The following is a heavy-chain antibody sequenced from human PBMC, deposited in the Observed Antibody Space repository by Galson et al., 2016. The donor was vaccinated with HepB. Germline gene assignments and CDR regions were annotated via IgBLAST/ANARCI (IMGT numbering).Heavy chain of an antibody. CDR3: ARVGSDILTGSDNWFDP. Sequence: QSGAEVKKPGESLRISCKGSGYSFTNYWISWVRQMPGKGLEWMGRIDPSDSYTNYSPSFQGHVTFPADKSLSTVYLHWSSLKASDTAMYYCARVGSDILTGSDNWFDPWGQGTLVTVSS. V-gene: IGHV5-10-1*01. CDR1: GYSFTNYW. CDR2: IDPSDSYT. D-gene: IGHD3-9*01. J-gene: IGHJ5*02.